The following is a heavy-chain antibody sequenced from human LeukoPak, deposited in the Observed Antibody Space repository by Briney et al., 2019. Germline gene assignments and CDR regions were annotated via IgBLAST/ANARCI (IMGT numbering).Heavy chain of an antibody. J-gene: IGHJ4*02. CDR2: ISSSSSYI. CDR3: ARERQLERLAFGEEGSAFDY. CDR1: GITFNSYT. V-gene: IGHV3-21*01. Sequence: GGSLRLSCAASGITFNSYTMNWVRQAPGKGLEWVSCISSSSSYIYYAASVKGRFTIARDNAKNSLYLQMNRLRAEDTAVYYCARERQLERLAFGEEGSAFDYWGQGTLVTVSS. D-gene: IGHD1-1*01.